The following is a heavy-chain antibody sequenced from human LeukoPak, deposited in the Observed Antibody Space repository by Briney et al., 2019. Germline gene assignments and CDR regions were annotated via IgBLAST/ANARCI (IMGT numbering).Heavy chain of an antibody. CDR3: AKDSRPYYYDSSGYYPYDAFDI. Sequence: PGGSLRLSCAASGFTFSIYPIHWVRQAPGKGLEWVAVISYDGSNKYYADSVKGRFTISRDNSKNTLYLQMNSLRAEDTAVYYCAKDSRPYYYDSSGYYPYDAFDIWGQGTMVTVSS. CDR1: GFTFSIYP. J-gene: IGHJ3*02. V-gene: IGHV3-30*04. D-gene: IGHD3-22*01. CDR2: ISYDGSNK.